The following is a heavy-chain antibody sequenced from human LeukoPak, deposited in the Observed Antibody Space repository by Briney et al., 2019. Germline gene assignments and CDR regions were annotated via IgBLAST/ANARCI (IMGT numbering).Heavy chain of an antibody. CDR1: RFTFDDYA. Sequence: QPGGSLRLSCAASRFTFDDYAMHWVRQAPGKGLEWVSLISGDGGSTYYADSVKGRVTISGDNSKDCLYLQMNSLRTEDTALYYCAQSNLYYYDSSGNKNWFDPWGQGTLVTVPS. CDR2: ISGDGGST. J-gene: IGHJ5*02. CDR3: AQSNLYYYDSSGNKNWFDP. D-gene: IGHD3-22*01. V-gene: IGHV3-43*02.